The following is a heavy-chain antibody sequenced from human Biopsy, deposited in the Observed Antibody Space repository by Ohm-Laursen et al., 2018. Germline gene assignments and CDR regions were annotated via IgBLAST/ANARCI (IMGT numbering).Heavy chain of an antibody. CDR1: GFIFSRND. D-gene: IGHD2-21*01. J-gene: IGHJ5*02. CDR2: ISGSGAST. V-gene: IGHV3-23*01. Sequence: SLRLSCAASGFIFSRNDMSWVRQAPEKGLEWVSGISGSGASTYYADSVKGRFTISRDNSKNTLFLQMDSLRADDTAVYYCVKAYSAIYWFGPWGQGTLVTVSS. CDR3: VKAYSAIYWFGP.